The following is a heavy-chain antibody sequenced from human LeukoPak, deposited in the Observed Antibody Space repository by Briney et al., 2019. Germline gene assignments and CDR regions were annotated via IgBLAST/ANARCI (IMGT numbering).Heavy chain of an antibody. Sequence: SSETLSLTCTVSGGSISSSSYYWGWIRQPPGKGLEWIGSIYYSGTAYYNPSLKSRVTISVDKSKNQFSVKLTSVTAADTAVYYCARQSGFLSTFDYWGQGTLVTVSS. CDR1: GGSISSSSYY. J-gene: IGHJ4*02. V-gene: IGHV4-39*01. CDR3: ARQSGFLSTFDY. D-gene: IGHD5/OR15-5a*01. CDR2: IYYSGTA.